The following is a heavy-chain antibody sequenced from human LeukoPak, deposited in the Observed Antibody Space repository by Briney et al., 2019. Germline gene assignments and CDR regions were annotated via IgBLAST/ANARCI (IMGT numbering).Heavy chain of an antibody. J-gene: IGHJ4*02. V-gene: IGHV4-39*01. D-gene: IGHD6-19*01. CDR1: GGSISSSSYY. CDR3: ASRAGFFDY. CDR2: IYYGGST. Sequence: SETLSLTCTVSGGSISSSSYYWGWIRQPPGKGLEWIGSIYYGGSTYYNPSLKSRVTISVDASKNQFSLKLSSVTAADTAVYYCASRAGFFDYWGQGTLVTVSS.